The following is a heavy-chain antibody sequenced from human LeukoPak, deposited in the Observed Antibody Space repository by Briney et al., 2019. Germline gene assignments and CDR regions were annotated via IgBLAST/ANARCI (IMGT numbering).Heavy chain of an antibody. J-gene: IGHJ4*02. CDR1: GDIVSMYG. D-gene: IGHD1-26*01. Sequence: SVKVSCKTSGDIVSMYGIFWVRQAPGQGLEWMGGIIPVFGTTNYAQKFQGRVTITADGSTNTAYMELSSLRSEDTAVYFCATEGGRYFIEDWGQGTLVTVSS. V-gene: IGHV1-69*13. CDR2: IIPVFGTT. CDR3: ATEGGRYFIED.